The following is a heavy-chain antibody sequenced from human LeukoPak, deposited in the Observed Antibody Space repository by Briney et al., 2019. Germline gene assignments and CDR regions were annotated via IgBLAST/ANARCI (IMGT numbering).Heavy chain of an antibody. Sequence: GASVKASRKASVYTFTGYYMHWVRQAPGQGLEWMGWINPNSGGTNYAQKFQGRVTMTRDTSISTAYMELSRLRSDDTAVYYCARGMNSSSYSDWFDPWGQGTLVTVSS. CDR2: INPNSGGT. V-gene: IGHV1-2*02. J-gene: IGHJ5*02. CDR1: VYTFTGYY. D-gene: IGHD6-13*01. CDR3: ARGMNSSSYSDWFDP.